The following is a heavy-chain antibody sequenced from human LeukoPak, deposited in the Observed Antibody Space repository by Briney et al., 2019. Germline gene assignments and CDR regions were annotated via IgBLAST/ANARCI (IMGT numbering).Heavy chain of an antibody. CDR2: IYSGGST. CDR3: AREAVDTPIHS. CDR1: GFTVSSNY. Sequence: GGSLRLSCAASGFTVSSNYMSWVCQAPGKGLERVLVIYSGGSTYYADSVKGRFTISRDNSKNTLYLQMNSLRAEDTAVYYCAREAVDTPIHSWGQGTLVTVSS. V-gene: IGHV3-53*01. J-gene: IGHJ4*02. D-gene: IGHD5-18*01.